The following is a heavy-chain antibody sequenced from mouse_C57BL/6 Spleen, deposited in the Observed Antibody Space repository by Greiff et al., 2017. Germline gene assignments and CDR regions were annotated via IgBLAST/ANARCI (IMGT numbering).Heavy chain of an antibody. Sequence: VQLKESGPELVKPGASVKIPCKASGYTVTDYNMDWVKQSHGKSLEWIGDINPSNGGTIYNQKFKGKATLTVDKSSSTAYMELRSLTSEDTAVYYCARKDYAMDYWGQGTSVTVSS. V-gene: IGHV1-18*01. CDR3: ARKDYAMDY. J-gene: IGHJ4*01. CDR2: INPSNGGT. CDR1: GYTVTDYN.